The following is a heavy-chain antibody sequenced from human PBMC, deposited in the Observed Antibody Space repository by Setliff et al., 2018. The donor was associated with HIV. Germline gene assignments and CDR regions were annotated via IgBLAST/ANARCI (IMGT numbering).Heavy chain of an antibody. Sequence: GGSLRLSCAASGFTFSNYAMSWVRQAPGKGLEWVSAITGSSSTIYYADSVKGRFTISRDNAKKSLYLQMNSLRAEDTAVYYCARGEPTILVVPAAFFDYWGQGTLVTVSS. J-gene: IGHJ4*02. CDR3: ARGEPTILVVPAAFFDY. D-gene: IGHD2-2*01. CDR1: GFTFSNYA. CDR2: ITGSSSTI. V-gene: IGHV3-48*04.